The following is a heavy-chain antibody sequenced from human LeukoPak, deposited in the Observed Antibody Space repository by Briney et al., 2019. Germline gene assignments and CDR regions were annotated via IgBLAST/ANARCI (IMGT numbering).Heavy chain of an antibody. CDR2: INHSGST. V-gene: IGHV4-34*01. D-gene: IGHD2/OR15-2a*01. Sequence: KPSETLSLTCAVYGGSFSGYYWSWIRQPPGKGLEWIGEINHSGSTNYNPSLKSRVTISVDTSKNQSSLKLSSVTAADTAVYYCARLPLSNRWFDPWGQGTLVTVSS. CDR1: GGSFSGYY. J-gene: IGHJ5*02. CDR3: ARLPLSNRWFDP.